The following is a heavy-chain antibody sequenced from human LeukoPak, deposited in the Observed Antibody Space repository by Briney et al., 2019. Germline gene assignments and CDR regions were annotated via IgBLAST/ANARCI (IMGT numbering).Heavy chain of an antibody. J-gene: IGHJ4*02. V-gene: IGHV3-48*03. CDR2: ISSSDSII. Sequence: GGSLRLSCAASGFAFSSYEMNWVRQAPGKGLEWVSYISSSDSIIYYADSVKGRFTISRDNAKNSLYLQMNSLRAEDTAVYYCGRDTSPVYSWGQGTLVTVSS. CDR1: GFAFSSYE. CDR3: GRDTSPVYS.